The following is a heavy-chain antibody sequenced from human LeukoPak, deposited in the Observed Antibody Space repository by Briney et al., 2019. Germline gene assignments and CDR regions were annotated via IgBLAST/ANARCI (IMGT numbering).Heavy chain of an antibody. CDR2: LSSDGSKK. J-gene: IGHJ4*02. CDR1: GFAFSRYD. V-gene: IGHV3-30*03. CDR3: TTLAAANTDLDY. Sequence: GESLKISCAVSGFAFSRYDMHWVRQAPGKGLEWVALLSSDGSKKYYVDPVKGRFTISRDNSKNTLYLQMNSLRPDDTAVYYCTTLAAANTDLDYWGQGTLVTVSS. D-gene: IGHD6-13*01.